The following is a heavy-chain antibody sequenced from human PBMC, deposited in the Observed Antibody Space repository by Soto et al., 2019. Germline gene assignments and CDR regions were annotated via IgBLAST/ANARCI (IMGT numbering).Heavy chain of an antibody. CDR2: VSAGGDMT. Sequence: DVHVLESGGDLVQPGGSLRLSCAASGFTFSSYAMSWVRQAPGKGLEWVSSVSAGGDMTYYSDSVKGRFTISRDNSNNALFLQMNSLRIEDTALYYCARGDRGGSGSPASYYYSCLDVWGQGTTVTVS. CDR1: GFTFSSYA. J-gene: IGHJ6*02. CDR3: ARGDRGGSGSPASYYYSCLDV. D-gene: IGHD3-10*01. V-gene: IGHV3-23*01.